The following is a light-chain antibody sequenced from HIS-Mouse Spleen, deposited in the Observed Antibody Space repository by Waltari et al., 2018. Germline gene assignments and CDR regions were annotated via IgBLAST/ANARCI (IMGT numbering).Light chain of an antibody. V-gene: IGLV2-14*03. J-gene: IGLJ2*01. Sequence: QSALTQPASVSGSPGQSITISCPGTSSDVGGYNYVSWYQQQPGKAPKLMIYDVSNRPSGVSNRFSGSKSGNTASLTISGLQAEDEADYYCSSYTSSSTEVFGGGTKLTVL. CDR2: DVS. CDR1: SSDVGGYNY. CDR3: SSYTSSSTEV.